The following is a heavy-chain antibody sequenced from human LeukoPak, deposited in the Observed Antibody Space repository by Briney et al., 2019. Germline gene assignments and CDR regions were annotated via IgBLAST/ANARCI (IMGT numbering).Heavy chain of an antibody. CDR3: ARDMSTRVTPISYAFDV. CDR2: ISAYNGNT. CDR1: GYTFTSYG. J-gene: IGHJ3*01. V-gene: IGHV1-18*01. Sequence: ASVKVSCKASGYTFTSYGISWVRQAPGQGLEWMGWISAYNGNTNYAQKLQGRVTMTTDTSTSTAYMELRSLRSEDTAVYYCARDMSTRVTPISYAFDVWGQGTMVTVPS. D-gene: IGHD4-23*01.